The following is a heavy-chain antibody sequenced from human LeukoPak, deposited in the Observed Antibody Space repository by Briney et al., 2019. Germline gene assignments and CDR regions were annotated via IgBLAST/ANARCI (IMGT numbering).Heavy chain of an antibody. J-gene: IGHJ4*02. D-gene: IGHD3-22*01. CDR1: GGTFSSYA. V-gene: IGHV1-69*04. CDR3: ARDRTLSYDSSGYLIDY. Sequence: SVKVSCKASGGTFSSYAISWVRQAPGQGLEWMGRIIPILGIANYAQKFQGRVTMTRDTSTSTVYMELSSLRSEDTAVYYCARDRTLSYDSSGYLIDYWGQGTLVTVSS. CDR2: IIPILGIA.